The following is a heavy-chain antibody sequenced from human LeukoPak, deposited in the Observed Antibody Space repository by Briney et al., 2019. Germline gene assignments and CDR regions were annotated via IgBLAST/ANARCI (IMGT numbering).Heavy chain of an antibody. V-gene: IGHV3-66*02. CDR3: AREATIFGVVMGNWFDP. D-gene: IGHD3-3*01. Sequence: GGSLRLSCAASGFTFSDYYMSWVRQAPGKGLEWVSVIYSGGSTYYADSVKGRFTISRDNSKNTLYLQMNSLRAEDTAVYYCAREATIFGVVMGNWFDPWGQGTLVTVSS. CDR1: GFTFSDYY. J-gene: IGHJ5*02. CDR2: IYSGGST.